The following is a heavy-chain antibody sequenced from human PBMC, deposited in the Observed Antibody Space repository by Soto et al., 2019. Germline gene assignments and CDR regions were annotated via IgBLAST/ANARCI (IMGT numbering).Heavy chain of an antibody. CDR2: ISTYSGNT. J-gene: IGHJ6*02. CDR3: AMVDNYVTPTPQDV. D-gene: IGHD3-16*01. V-gene: IGHV1-18*01. Sequence: VQLVQSGDEVRKPGSSVKVSCKASGYIFVSYGIAWVRHAPGQGLELMGWISTYSGNTHYARQVQGRLTMTTDTATSTAYMDRGCLPPGDTAVYYCAMVDNYVTPTPQDVWGQGTTVTVSS. CDR1: GYIFVSYG.